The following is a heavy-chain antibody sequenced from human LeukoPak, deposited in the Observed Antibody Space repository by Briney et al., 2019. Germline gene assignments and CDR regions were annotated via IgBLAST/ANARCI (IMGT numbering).Heavy chain of an antibody. Sequence: GGSLRLSCAASGFTFSSYEMNWVRQAPGKGLEWVSVIYSGGSTYYADSVKGRFTISRDNSKNTLYLQMNSLRAEDTAVYYCARDGDYYDSSGYYGSDYWGQGTLVTVSS. CDR1: GFTFSSYE. J-gene: IGHJ4*02. CDR2: IYSGGST. D-gene: IGHD3-22*01. CDR3: ARDGDYYDSSGYYGSDY. V-gene: IGHV3-66*01.